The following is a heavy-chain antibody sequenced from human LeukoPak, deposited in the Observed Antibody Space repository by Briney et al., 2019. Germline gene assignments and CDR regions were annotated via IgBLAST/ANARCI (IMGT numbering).Heavy chain of an antibody. CDR2: INQDGSDQ. CDR1: GFIFSNSW. Sequence: GGSLRLSCAASGFIFSNSWMNWVRQAPGKGLEWVANINQDGSDQYYVDSVKGRFTISRDNAKNSLYLQMNSLRAEDTAVYYCARDGPHYDFWSGYLNYYYYYYMDVWGKGTTVTVSS. CDR3: ARDGPHYDFWSGYLNYYYYYYMDV. J-gene: IGHJ6*03. V-gene: IGHV3-7*01. D-gene: IGHD3-3*01.